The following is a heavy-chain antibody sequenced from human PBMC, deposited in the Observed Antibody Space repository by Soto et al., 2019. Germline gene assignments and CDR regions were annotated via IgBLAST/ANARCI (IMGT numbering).Heavy chain of an antibody. Sequence: ASVKVSCKASGYTFTSYYVHWVRQAPGQGLEWMGIINPSGGSTSYAQKFEGRVTMTRDTSTSTVYMELSSLRSEDTAVYYCARSIVGLTILDSWGQGTPVTVSS. V-gene: IGHV1-46*03. CDR2: INPSGGST. D-gene: IGHD1-26*01. CDR1: GYTFTSYY. CDR3: ARSIVGLTILDS. J-gene: IGHJ4*02.